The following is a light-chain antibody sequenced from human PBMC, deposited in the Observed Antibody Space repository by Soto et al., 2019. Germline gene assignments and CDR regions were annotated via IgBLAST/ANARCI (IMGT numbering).Light chain of an antibody. Sequence: EIVLTHSPATLSLSPGERATLSCRASQSVSSYLAWYQQRPGKAPRLLIYDASTRAPGIPARFSGSGSGTDFTLTIASLEPDDFAVFYCQQHSNLPRTFGGGTKVDI. CDR2: DAS. J-gene: IGKJ4*01. CDR3: QQHSNLPRT. CDR1: QSVSSY. V-gene: IGKV3-11*01.